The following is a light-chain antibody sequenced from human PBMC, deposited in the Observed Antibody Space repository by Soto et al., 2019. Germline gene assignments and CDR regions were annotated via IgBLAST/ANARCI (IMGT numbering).Light chain of an antibody. V-gene: IGKV3-20*01. J-gene: IGKJ1*01. CDR3: QQYGSSPS. CDR2: DTS. CDR1: QSVSSN. Sequence: EIVMTQSPATLSLSPGERATLSCRASQSVSSNLAWYQQKPGQAPRLLIYDTSKRATGIPDRFSGSGSGTDFTLTISRLDPEDFAVYYCQQYGSSPSFGQGTKVDI.